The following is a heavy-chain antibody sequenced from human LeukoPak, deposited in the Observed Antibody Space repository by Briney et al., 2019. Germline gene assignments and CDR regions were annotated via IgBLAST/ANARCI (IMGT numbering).Heavy chain of an antibody. CDR3: ARGLVGATASDY. Sequence: GGSLRRSCAASGFTFSSYSMNWVRQAPGKGLEWVSHISYSSTTIYYADSVKGRFTISRDNGKNSLYLQMNSLRDEDTAVYYCARGLVGATASDYWGQGTLVTVSS. V-gene: IGHV3-48*02. CDR2: ISYSSTTI. D-gene: IGHD1-26*01. J-gene: IGHJ4*02. CDR1: GFTFSSYS.